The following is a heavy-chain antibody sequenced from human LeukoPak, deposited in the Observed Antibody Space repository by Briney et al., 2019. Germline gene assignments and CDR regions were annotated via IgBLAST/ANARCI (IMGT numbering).Heavy chain of an antibody. Sequence: SETLSLTCTVSGGSVNSGTYYWNWIRQPPGRGLEWIGYIYYSGSTNYNPSLKSRVTISVDTSKNQFSLKLSSVTAADTAVYYCARDRVRGNSNPYFDYWGQGTLVTVSS. D-gene: IGHD4-11*01. CDR2: IYYSGST. J-gene: IGHJ4*02. V-gene: IGHV4-61*01. CDR3: ARDRVRGNSNPYFDY. CDR1: GGSVNSGTYY.